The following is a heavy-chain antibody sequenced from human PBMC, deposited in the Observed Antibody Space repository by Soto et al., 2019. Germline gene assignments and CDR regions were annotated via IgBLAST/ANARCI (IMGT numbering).Heavy chain of an antibody. J-gene: IGHJ6*02. CDR2: IYNSGST. D-gene: IGHD3-10*01. V-gene: IGHV4-59*01. CDR3: ARARITMVREVIKYNMDV. CDR1: GGSISSYY. Sequence: SETLSLTCTVSGGSISSYYWCWIRRPPGKGLEWIGYIYNSGSTHSNPSLQSRVTISVDTSKNQFSLKLSSVTAADTGIYYCARARITMVREVIKYNMDVWGQGTTVTVSS.